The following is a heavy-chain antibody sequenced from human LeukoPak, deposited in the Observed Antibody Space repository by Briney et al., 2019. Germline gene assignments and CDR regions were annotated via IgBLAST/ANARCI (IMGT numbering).Heavy chain of an antibody. V-gene: IGHV4-59*01. Sequence: SETLSLTCTVSGASISSYYWSWIRQPPGKGLEWIGYIYYSGSTNYNPSLKSRVTISVDTSNNQFSRGLSSVTAADTAVYYCARHRYYYDSSGYYYQPWGQGTLVTVSS. J-gene: IGHJ5*02. CDR2: IYYSGST. CDR1: GASISSYY. CDR3: ARHRYYYDSSGYYYQP. D-gene: IGHD3-22*01.